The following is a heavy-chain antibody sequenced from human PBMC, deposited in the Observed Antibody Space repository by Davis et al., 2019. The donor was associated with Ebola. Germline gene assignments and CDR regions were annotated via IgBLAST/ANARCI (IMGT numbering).Heavy chain of an antibody. D-gene: IGHD4-17*01. Sequence: GESLKISCASSGFTFSSYSMNWVRQAPGKGLEWVSSISSSSSYIYYADSVKGRFTISRDNAKNSLYLQMNSLRAEDTAVYYCARNPTVTTEGGMDYWGQGTLVTVSS. CDR1: GFTFSSYS. CDR3: ARNPTVTTEGGMDY. V-gene: IGHV3-21*01. J-gene: IGHJ4*02. CDR2: ISSSSSYI.